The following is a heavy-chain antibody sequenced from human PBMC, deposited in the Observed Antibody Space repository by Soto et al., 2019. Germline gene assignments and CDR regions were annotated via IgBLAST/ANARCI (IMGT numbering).Heavy chain of an antibody. V-gene: IGHV4-39*07. CDR2: IYYSGST. CDR1: GGSISSSSYY. J-gene: IGHJ4*02. CDR3: ARDTGASATPHTNDY. D-gene: IGHD7-27*01. Sequence: SETLSLTCTVYGGSISSSSYYWGWIRQPPGKGLEWIGSIYYSGSTYYNPSLKSRVTISVDTSKNQFSLKLRSLRSDDTAVYYCARDTGASATPHTNDYWGQGTLVTVSS.